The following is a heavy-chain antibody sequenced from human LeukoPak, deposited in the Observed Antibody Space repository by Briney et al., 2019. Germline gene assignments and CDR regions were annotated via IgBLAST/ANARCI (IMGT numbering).Heavy chain of an antibody. V-gene: IGHV1-69*04. D-gene: IGHD5-18*01. CDR1: GGTFSSSA. Sequence: SVKVSCKTSGGTFSSSAITWVRQAPGQGLEWMGRIIPVLNITTYAQKFQGSVTITADTSTSTVYMELSSLRSEETAGSYCARDQGLTAPPPYGLDVWGQGTTVIVSS. J-gene: IGHJ6*02. CDR2: IIPVLNIT. CDR3: ARDQGLTAPPPYGLDV.